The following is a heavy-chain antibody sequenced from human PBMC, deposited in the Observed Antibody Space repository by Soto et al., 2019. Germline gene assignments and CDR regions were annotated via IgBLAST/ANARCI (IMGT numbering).Heavy chain of an antibody. J-gene: IGHJ6*02. CDR3: ARAGGSRYSSSGDYYYYGMDV. Sequence: GASVKVSCKASGYTFTGYYMHWVRQAPGQGLEWMGWINPNSGGTNYAQKFQGWVTMTRDTSISTAYMELSRLRSDDTAVYYCARAGGSRYSSSGDYYYYGMDVWGQGTTVTSP. D-gene: IGHD6-6*01. CDR2: INPNSGGT. CDR1: GYTFTGYY. V-gene: IGHV1-2*04.